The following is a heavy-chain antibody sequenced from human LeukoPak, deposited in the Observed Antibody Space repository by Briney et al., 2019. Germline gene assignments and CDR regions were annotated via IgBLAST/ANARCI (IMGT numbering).Heavy chain of an antibody. CDR2: INYSGST. D-gene: IGHD3-10*01. J-gene: IGHJ4*02. V-gene: IGHV4-59*12. CDR3: ARDRFGGSYIDY. CDR1: GGSISSYY. Sequence: SETLSLTCTVSGGSISSYYWSWIRQPPGKGLEWIGYINYSGSTNYNPSLKSRVTISVDTSKNQFSLKLSSVTAADTAVYYCARDRFGGSYIDYWGQGTLVTVSS.